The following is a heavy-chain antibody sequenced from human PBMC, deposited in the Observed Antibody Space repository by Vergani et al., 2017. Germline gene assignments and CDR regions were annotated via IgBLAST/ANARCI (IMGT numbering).Heavy chain of an antibody. CDR3: AGDHVTAVAGTLDY. D-gene: IGHD6-19*01. Sequence: QVQLVQSGAEVKKPGASVKVSCKASGYTFTSYYMHWVRQAPGQGLEWMGRIIPIFGTANYAQKFQGRVTITADESTSTAYMELSSLRSEDTAVYYCAGDHVTAVAGTLDYWGQGTLVTVSS. CDR2: IIPIFGTA. V-gene: IGHV1-69*18. CDR1: GYTFTSYY. J-gene: IGHJ4*02.